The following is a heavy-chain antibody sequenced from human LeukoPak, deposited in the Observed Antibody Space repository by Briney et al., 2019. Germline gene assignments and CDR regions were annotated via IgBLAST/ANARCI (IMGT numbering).Heavy chain of an antibody. Sequence: GESLKISCKASGYSFNSYWIAWVRQMPGKGLEWMGIIYPDDSDIRYSPSFQGQVTISADKSISTAYLQWSSLKASDTAMYYCARSIFGVVIRGAFDIWGQGTMVTVSS. J-gene: IGHJ3*02. CDR2: IYPDDSDI. CDR1: GYSFNSYW. V-gene: IGHV5-51*01. CDR3: ARSIFGVVIRGAFDI. D-gene: IGHD3-3*01.